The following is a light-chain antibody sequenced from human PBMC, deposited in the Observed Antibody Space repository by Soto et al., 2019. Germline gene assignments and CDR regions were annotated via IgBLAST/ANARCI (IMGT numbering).Light chain of an antibody. CDR2: AAS. V-gene: IGKV1-6*01. CDR3: QQYDNWPLT. CDR1: QAIRTD. J-gene: IGKJ4*01. Sequence: AIQVTQSPSSLSASVGDRVTITCRASQAIRTDLGWYQQKPGKAPKLLIFAASNLHSGVPSRFSGSGSGTDFTLTINNLQAEDFAVYYCQQYDNWPLTFGGGTKVDIK.